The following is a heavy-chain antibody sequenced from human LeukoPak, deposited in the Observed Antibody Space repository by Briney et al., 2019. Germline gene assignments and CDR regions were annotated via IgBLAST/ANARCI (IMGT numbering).Heavy chain of an antibody. CDR1: GYTFTSYD. Sequence: ASVKVSCKASGYTFTSYDISWVRQAPGQGLEWMGGIIPIFGTANYAQKFQGRVTITADESTSTAYMELSSLRSEDTAVYYCATGHKWLQDDFGSWGQGTLVTVSS. CDR3: ATGHKWLQDDFGS. CDR2: IIPIFGTA. V-gene: IGHV1-69*13. J-gene: IGHJ4*02. D-gene: IGHD5-24*01.